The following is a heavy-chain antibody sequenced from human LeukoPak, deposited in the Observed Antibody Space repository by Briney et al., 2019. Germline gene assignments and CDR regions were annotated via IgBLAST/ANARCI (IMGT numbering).Heavy chain of an antibody. Sequence: PGGSLRLSCAASGFTFSSYGMHRVRQAPGKGLEWVAVISYDGSNKYYADSVKGRFTISRDNSKNTLYLQMNSLRAEDTAVYYCAKGLTTVTNPDFDYWGQGTLVTVSS. J-gene: IGHJ4*02. D-gene: IGHD4-17*01. CDR3: AKGLTTVTNPDFDY. V-gene: IGHV3-30*18. CDR1: GFTFSSYG. CDR2: ISYDGSNK.